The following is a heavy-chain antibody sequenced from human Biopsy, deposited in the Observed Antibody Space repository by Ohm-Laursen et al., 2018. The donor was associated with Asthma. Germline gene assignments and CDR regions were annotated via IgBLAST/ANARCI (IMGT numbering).Heavy chain of an antibody. J-gene: IGHJ2*01. CDR3: ARVPTTLRYFDL. Sequence: TLSLTCTVSGGSISGYYWSWIRQPPGKGLAWVSYISYSGSTDYNPSLKSRLTISMDTSKNQFSLKLSSVTAADTAVYYCARVPTTLRYFDLWGRGTLVTVSS. CDR2: ISYSGST. D-gene: IGHD2-15*01. V-gene: IGHV4-59*01. CDR1: GGSISGYY.